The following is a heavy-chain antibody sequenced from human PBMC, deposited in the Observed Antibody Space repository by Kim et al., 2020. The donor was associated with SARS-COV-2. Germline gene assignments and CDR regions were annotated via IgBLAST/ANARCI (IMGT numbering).Heavy chain of an antibody. V-gene: IGHV1-69*13. CDR3: ARGGLYSSGWRDAFDI. CDR2: IIPIFGTA. Sequence: SVKVSCKASGGTFSSYAISWVRQAPGQGLEWMGGIIPIFGTANYAQKFQGRVTITADESTSTAYMELSSLRSEDTAVYYCARGGLYSSGWRDAFDIWGQGTMVTVSS. D-gene: IGHD6-19*01. J-gene: IGHJ3*02. CDR1: GGTFSSYA.